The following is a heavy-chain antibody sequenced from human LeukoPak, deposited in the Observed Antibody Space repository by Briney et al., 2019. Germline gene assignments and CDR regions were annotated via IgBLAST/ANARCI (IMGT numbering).Heavy chain of an antibody. CDR1: GGSISSSSYY. V-gene: IGHV4-39*07. CDR2: IYYSGST. Sequence: PSETLSLTCTVSGGSISSSSYYWGWLRQPPGKGLEWVGSIYYSGSTYYNPSLKSRVTISVDTSKNQFSLKLSSVTAADTAVYYCARFLSSSTIDYWGQGTLVTVSS. CDR3: ARFLSSSTIDY. D-gene: IGHD6-6*01. J-gene: IGHJ4*02.